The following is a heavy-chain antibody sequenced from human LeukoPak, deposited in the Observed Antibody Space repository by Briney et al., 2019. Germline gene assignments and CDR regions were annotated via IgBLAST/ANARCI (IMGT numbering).Heavy chain of an antibody. Sequence: GASVKVSCKASGYTFTGYYMHWVRQAPGQGLVWMGWINPNSGGTDYAQKFQGRVTMTRDTSISTAYMELSGLRSDDTAVYYCARGGYCSASSCFVLAADFDYWGQGILVTVSS. CDR2: INPNSGGT. CDR3: ARGGYCSASSCFVLAADFDY. D-gene: IGHD2-15*01. V-gene: IGHV1-2*02. J-gene: IGHJ4*02. CDR1: GYTFTGYY.